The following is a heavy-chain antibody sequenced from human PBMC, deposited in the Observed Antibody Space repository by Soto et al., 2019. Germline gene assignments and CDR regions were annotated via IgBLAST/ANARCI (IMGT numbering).Heavy chain of an antibody. V-gene: IGHV1-3*01. CDR3: ARDRDWATDY. CDR1: GYTFTNHA. Sequence: ASVKVSCKASGYTFTNHAMHWVRQAPGQRLEWMGWINVGIGNTKYSQKFLGRVTITRDTSASTVYMERSSLRSEDSAMYYCARDRDWATDYWGQGTLVTV. D-gene: IGHD5-12*01. CDR2: INVGIGNT. J-gene: IGHJ4*02.